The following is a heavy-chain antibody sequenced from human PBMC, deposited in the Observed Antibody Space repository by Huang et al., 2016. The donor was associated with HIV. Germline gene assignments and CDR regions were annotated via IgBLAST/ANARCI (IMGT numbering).Heavy chain of an antibody. CDR2: IVSISSYI. D-gene: IGHD3-10*01. CDR3: ARPQGDMLRGIIRSYYYYYGMDV. V-gene: IGHV3-21*01. Sequence: EVQLVESGGGLVKPGGSLRLSCAASGFTFSSYSMNWVRQAPGQGLGWVAAIVSISSYIYHADSVKGRFTISRDDAKNALYLQMNSLRPEDTAVYYCARPQGDMLRGIIRSYYYYYGMDVWGQGTTVTVSS. J-gene: IGHJ6*02. CDR1: GFTFSSYS.